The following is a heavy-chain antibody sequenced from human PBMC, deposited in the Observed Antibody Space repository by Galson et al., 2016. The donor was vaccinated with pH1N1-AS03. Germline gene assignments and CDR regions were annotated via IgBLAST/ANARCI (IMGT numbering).Heavy chain of an antibody. V-gene: IGHV3-21*06. Sequence: SLRLSCAASGFTFSSYNMNWVRQAPGKGLEWVSSITSDSGYIDYGDSVKGRFTISRDNAKNSLFLQMNSLRAEDTAVYYRAVSPSVKAPPYYWGQETLVTVSS. CDR1: GFTFSSYN. D-gene: IGHD6-6*01. CDR3: AVSPSVKAPPYY. CDR2: ITSDSGYI. J-gene: IGHJ4*02.